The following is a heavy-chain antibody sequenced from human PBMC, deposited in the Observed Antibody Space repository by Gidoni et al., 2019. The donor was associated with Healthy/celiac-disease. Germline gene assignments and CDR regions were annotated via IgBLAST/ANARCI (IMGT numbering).Heavy chain of an antibody. D-gene: IGHD4-17*01. V-gene: IGHV1-18*04. CDR2: ISADNGNT. CDR1: GYTFTSYG. J-gene: IGHJ6*02. Sequence: QVQLVQSGAEVKKPGASVKVSCKASGYTFTSYGSSWVRQAPGQGLEWMGWISADNGNTNYAKKLQGRVTMTTDTSTSTAYMELRSMRSDDTAVYYSARDGGTKVTTRGYYYYGMDVWGHGTTVTVSS. CDR3: ARDGGTKVTTRGYYYYGMDV.